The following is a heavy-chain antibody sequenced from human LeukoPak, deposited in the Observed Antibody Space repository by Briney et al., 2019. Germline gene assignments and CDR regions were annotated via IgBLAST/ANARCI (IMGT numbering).Heavy chain of an antibody. CDR3: AKVRACSTTSCYRTYGMDV. Sequence: PGGSLRLSCAASGFTFSSYAMSWVRQAPGKGLEWVSAISDSGGSTYYADSVKGRFTISRDTSKNTLYLQTNSLRAEDTALYYCAKVRACSTTSCYRTYGMDVWGQGTTVTVSS. CDR2: ISDSGGST. V-gene: IGHV3-23*01. D-gene: IGHD2-2*01. CDR1: GFTFSSYA. J-gene: IGHJ6*02.